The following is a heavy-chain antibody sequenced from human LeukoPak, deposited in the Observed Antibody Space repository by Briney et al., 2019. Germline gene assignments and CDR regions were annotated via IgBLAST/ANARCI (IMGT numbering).Heavy chain of an antibody. V-gene: IGHV3-7*01. CDR1: GFTFSTYW. CDR3: ARRRQGDYFDY. J-gene: IGHJ4*02. Sequence: GGSLRLSCGASGFTFSTYWMHWVRQAPGKGLEWVANIKQDGSEKYYVDSVKGRFTISRDNAKNSLYLQMNSLRAEDTAVYYCARRRQGDYFDYWGQGTLVTVSS. CDR2: IKQDGSEK.